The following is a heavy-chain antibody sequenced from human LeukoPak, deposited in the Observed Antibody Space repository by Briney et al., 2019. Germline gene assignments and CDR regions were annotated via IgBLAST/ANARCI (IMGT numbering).Heavy chain of an antibody. V-gene: IGHV4-59*01. J-gene: IGHJ6*04. D-gene: IGHD1-1*01. Sequence: SETLSLTCTVSGGSISSYYWSWIRQPPGKGLEWIGYIYYSGSTNYNPSLKSRVTISVDTSKNQFSLKLSSVTAADMAVYYCARVRTGTGPIADVWGKGTTVTVSS. CDR1: GGSISSYY. CDR3: ARVRTGTGPIADV. CDR2: IYYSGST.